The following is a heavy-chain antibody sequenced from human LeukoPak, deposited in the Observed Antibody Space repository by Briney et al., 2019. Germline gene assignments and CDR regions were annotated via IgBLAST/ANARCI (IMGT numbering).Heavy chain of an antibody. J-gene: IGHJ4*02. Sequence: SETLSLTCTVSGGSICSYYWSWIRQPPGKGLEWIGYIYYSGSTNYNPSLKSRVTISVDTSKNQFSLKLSSVTAADTAVYYCARQGDSSGWYGFDYWGQGTLVTVSS. CDR1: GGSICSYY. V-gene: IGHV4-59*08. CDR2: IYYSGST. CDR3: ARQGDSSGWYGFDY. D-gene: IGHD6-19*01.